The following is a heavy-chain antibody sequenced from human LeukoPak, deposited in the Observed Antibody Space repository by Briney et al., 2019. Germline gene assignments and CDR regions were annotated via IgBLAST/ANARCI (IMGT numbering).Heavy chain of an antibody. CDR3: ARRSYSSGYYFDY. CDR2: VSYDGSNT. V-gene: IGHV3-30*04. D-gene: IGHD6-19*01. Sequence: GGSLRLSCAASGFSFGGYAIHWVRQAPGKGLEWVAVVSYDGSNTYYADSVKGRFTISRDNAKNSLYLQMNSLRAEDTAVYYCARRSYSSGYYFDYWGQGTLVTVSS. CDR1: GFSFGGYA. J-gene: IGHJ4*02.